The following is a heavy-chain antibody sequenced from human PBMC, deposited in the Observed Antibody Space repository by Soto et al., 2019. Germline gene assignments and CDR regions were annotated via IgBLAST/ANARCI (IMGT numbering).Heavy chain of an antibody. D-gene: IGHD3-22*01. J-gene: IGHJ3*02. CDR2: IYYSGST. Sequence: SETLSLTCTVSGGSISSSSYYWGWIRQPPGKGLEWIGSIYYSGSTYYNPSLKSRVTISVDTSKNQSSLKLSSVTAADTAVYYCARLSSGYDAFDIWGQGTMVTVSS. CDR1: GGSISSSSYY. CDR3: ARLSSGYDAFDI. V-gene: IGHV4-39*01.